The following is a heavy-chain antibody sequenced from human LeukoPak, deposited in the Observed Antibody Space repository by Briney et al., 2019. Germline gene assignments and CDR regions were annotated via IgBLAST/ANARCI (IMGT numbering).Heavy chain of an antibody. CDR3: AKGQLVDSRMDV. CDR2: ISFDGLHI. CDR1: GFTFRSYT. Sequence: GGSLRLSCVASGFTFRSYTMHWVSHAPGNGLEWVAVISFDGLHIYYADSVKGRFTISRDRSKNTPYLQINSLRPEDTAIYYCAKGQLVDSRMDVWGQGTTVTVSS. D-gene: IGHD3/OR15-3a*01. V-gene: IGHV3-30*18. J-gene: IGHJ6*02.